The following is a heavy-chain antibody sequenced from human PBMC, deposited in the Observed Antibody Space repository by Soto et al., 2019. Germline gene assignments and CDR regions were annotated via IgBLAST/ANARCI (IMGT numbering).Heavy chain of an antibody. Sequence: EVQLLESGGGLVQPGGSLRLSGAASGFTLSSFAMSWVRQFPVKGLDWVSTMIAGGYSTFYADSVNCRFTIARDNSNNTLYLQMNSLRVEDTAIYYCASGSRSATTTRRLDYWGQGTLVTVSS. CDR1: GFTLSSFA. J-gene: IGHJ4*02. D-gene: IGHD4-17*01. V-gene: IGHV3-23*01. CDR3: ASGSRSATTTRRLDY. CDR2: MIAGGYST.